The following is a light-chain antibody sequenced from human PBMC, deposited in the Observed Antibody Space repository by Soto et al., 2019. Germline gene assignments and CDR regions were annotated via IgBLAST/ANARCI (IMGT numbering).Light chain of an antibody. CDR3: QQYHDWPRYT. V-gene: IGKV3-15*01. Sequence: EIVMTQSPVTLSVSPGERATLSCRASQSVTTNLAWYQQNPGQAPRLLIYGASTRATGVPARFSGSGSGTEFALTISSLQSADFAVYYWQQYHDWPRYTFGQGTKLEIK. CDR1: QSVTTN. CDR2: GAS. J-gene: IGKJ2*01.